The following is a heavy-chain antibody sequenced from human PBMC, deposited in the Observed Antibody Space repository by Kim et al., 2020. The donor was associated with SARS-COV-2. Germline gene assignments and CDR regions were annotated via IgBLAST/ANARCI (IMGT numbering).Heavy chain of an antibody. CDR2: ISSSGSTI. D-gene: IGHD5-18*01. Sequence: GGSLRLSCAASGFTFSDYYMSWIRQAPGKGLEWVSYISSSGSTIYYADSVKGRFTISRDNAKNSLYLQMNSLRAEDTAMYYCARAVLGYSYGYYYYYGMDVWGQGTTVTVSS. CDR3: ARAVLGYSYGYYYYYGMDV. V-gene: IGHV3-11*01. CDR1: GFTFSDYY. J-gene: IGHJ6*02.